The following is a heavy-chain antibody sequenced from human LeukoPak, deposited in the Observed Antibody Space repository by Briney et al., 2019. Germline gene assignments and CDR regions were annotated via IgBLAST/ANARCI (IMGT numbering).Heavy chain of an antibody. CDR2: IYHSGST. J-gene: IGHJ6*02. CDR1: GGSISSSNW. Sequence: SGTLSLTCAVSGGSISSSNWWSRVRQPPGKGLEWIGEIYHSGSTNYNPSLKSRVTISVDKSKNQFSLKLSSVTAADTAVYYCARDLVAAAGSHSTGDYYYGMDVWGQGTTVTVSS. V-gene: IGHV4-4*02. D-gene: IGHD6-13*01. CDR3: ARDLVAAAGSHSTGDYYYGMDV.